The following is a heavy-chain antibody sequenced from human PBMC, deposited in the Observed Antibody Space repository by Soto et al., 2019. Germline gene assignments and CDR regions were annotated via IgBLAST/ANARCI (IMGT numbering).Heavy chain of an antibody. D-gene: IGHD3-22*01. V-gene: IGHV1-18*01. J-gene: IGHJ4*02. CDR3: VRGPDYEGYFDY. CDR1: GYTFISYG. CDR2: ISSYNGNT. Sequence: GASVKVSCKASGYTFISYGISWVRQAPGQGLEWMGWISSYNGNTNYAQKLQGRVTMTTDTSTTTAYMELRSLRSDDTAVYYCVRGPDYEGYFDYWGQGTLVTVSS.